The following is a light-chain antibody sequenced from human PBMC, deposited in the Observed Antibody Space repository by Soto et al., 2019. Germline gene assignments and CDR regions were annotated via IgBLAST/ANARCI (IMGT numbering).Light chain of an antibody. V-gene: IGKV3-20*01. CDR3: HCHQFDSSRVYS. J-gene: IGKJ2*03. Sequence: EIVLTQSPVTLSLSPGERATLSCTASQSVTSTYLAWYQQKPGQSPRLIIYGGSTRASDFPDRFSGGGSGTYFPLIISRVEPDDSAVYYCHCHQFDSSRVYSFGQGTKLEI. CDR2: GGS. CDR1: QSVTSTY.